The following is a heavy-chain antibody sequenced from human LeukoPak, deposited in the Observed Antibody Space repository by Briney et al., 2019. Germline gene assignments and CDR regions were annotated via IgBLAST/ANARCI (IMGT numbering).Heavy chain of an antibody. CDR3: ARCVGPEGPDY. CDR2: INSDGSST. Sequence: GGSLRLSCAASGLTFSSYWMHWVRQAPGKGLVWVSRINSDGSSTSYADSVKGRFTISRDNAKNSLYLQMNSLRAEDTAVYYCARCVGPEGPDYWGQGTLVTVSS. V-gene: IGHV3-74*01. J-gene: IGHJ4*02. CDR1: GLTFSSYW.